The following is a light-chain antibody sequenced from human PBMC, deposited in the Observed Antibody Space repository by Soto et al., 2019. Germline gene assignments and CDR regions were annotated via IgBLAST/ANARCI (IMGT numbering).Light chain of an antibody. Sequence: IQMTHSPSSLSASVGDRVTITCRASQSISTYLNWYQQKPGKAPNLLIFAASTLHSGVPSRFSGSGSGPDFTLTISRLQPEDFATYYCQQSYSTPRTFGGGTKVDI. V-gene: IGKV1-39*01. CDR3: QQSYSTPRT. CDR1: QSISTY. CDR2: AAS. J-gene: IGKJ4*01.